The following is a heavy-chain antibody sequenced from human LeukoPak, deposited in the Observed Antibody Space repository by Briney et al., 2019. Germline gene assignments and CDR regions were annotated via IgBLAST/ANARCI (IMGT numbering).Heavy chain of an antibody. J-gene: IGHJ4*02. D-gene: IGHD5-24*01. V-gene: IGHV6-1*01. CDR1: GDSVSINSAA. CDR3: ARGWLQFLFDY. Sequence: SQTLSLTFALSGDSVSINSAAWNWLRQSPSRGLEWLGRTYYRSKWYNDYAVSVKSRITINPDTSKNQFSLQLNSVTPEDTAVYYCARGWLQFLFDYWGQGTLVTVSS. CDR2: TYYRSKWYN.